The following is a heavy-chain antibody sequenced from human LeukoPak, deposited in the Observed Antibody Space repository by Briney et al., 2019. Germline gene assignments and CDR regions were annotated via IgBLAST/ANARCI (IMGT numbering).Heavy chain of an antibody. J-gene: IGHJ6*02. Sequence: SETLSLTCTVSGDSISGSYWTWVRQPPGQGLEWIGQIHYSGRADYNPSPKRRITISVDTSKNQMSLTLTSVTAADTAIYYCMKFGVDYDMGVWGQGTTVTVSS. CDR2: IHYSGRA. V-gene: IGHV4-59*01. CDR1: GDSISGSY. D-gene: IGHD3-16*01. CDR3: MKFGVDYDMGV.